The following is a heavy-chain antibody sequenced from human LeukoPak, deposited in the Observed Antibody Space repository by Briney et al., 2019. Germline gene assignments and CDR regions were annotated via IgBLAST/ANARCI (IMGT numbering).Heavy chain of an antibody. D-gene: IGHD4-17*01. Sequence: SETLSLTCTVPGGSLSSYYWSWIRQPPGKGLEWIGYIYYSGSTNYNPSLKSRVTISVDTSKNQFSLKLSSVTAADTAVYYCARGTVTTGPYFQHWGQGTLVTVSS. J-gene: IGHJ1*01. CDR1: GGSLSSYY. CDR3: ARGTVTTGPYFQH. CDR2: IYYSGST. V-gene: IGHV4-59*01.